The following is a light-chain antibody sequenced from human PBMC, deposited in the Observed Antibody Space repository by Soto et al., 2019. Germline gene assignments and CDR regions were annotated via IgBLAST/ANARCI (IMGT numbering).Light chain of an antibody. CDR2: AAS. V-gene: IGKV1-9*01. J-gene: IGKJ1*01. CDR1: QGVSRY. Sequence: IQLTQSPSSLSASVGDSVTITCRASQGVSRYLSWYQQKPGRAPILLISAASTLQSGVPARFSGSGSGTDFTLSITSLQPEDVATYYCQQYNSAPWTFGQGTKVEIK. CDR3: QQYNSAPWT.